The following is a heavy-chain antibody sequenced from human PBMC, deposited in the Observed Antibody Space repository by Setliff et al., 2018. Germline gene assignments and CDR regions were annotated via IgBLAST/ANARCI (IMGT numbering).Heavy chain of an antibody. J-gene: IGHJ5*02. CDR2: IYHSGSS. CDR1: GGSISSRSYY. Sequence: SETLSLTCTVSGGSISSRSYYWGWIRQPPGKGLEWIGSIYHSGSSYYNPSLRSRVTISVDTSKNTLYLHMNNLRAEDTAVFYCVPGRGSWGQGALVTVSS. CDR3: VPGRGS. V-gene: IGHV4-39*07. D-gene: IGHD6-25*01.